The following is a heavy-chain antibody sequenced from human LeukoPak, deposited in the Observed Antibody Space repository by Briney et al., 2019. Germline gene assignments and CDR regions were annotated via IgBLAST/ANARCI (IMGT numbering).Heavy chain of an antibody. V-gene: IGHV1-69*13. J-gene: IGHJ4*02. Sequence: GASVKVSCKASGGTFSSYAISWVRQAPGQGLEWMGGIIPIFGTANYAQKFQGRVTITANESTSTAYMELSSLRSEDTAVYYCARGSGTRKAFFDYWGQGTLVTVSS. CDR2: IIPIFGTA. CDR1: GGTFSSYA. D-gene: IGHD1-1*01. CDR3: ARGSGTRKAFFDY.